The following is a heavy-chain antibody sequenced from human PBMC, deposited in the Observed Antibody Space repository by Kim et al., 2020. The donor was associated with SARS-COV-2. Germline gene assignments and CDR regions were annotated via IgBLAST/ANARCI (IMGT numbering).Heavy chain of an antibody. D-gene: IGHD6-6*01. CDR1: GFTFSSYS. CDR2: ISSSSSYI. V-gene: IGHV3-21*01. Sequence: GGSLRLSCAASGFTFSSYSMNWVRQAPGKGLEWVSSISSSSSYIYYADSVKGRFTISRDNAKNSLYLQMNSLRAEDTAVYYCARALKYSPRGGNYYYYYGMDVWGQGTTVTVSS. J-gene: IGHJ6*02. CDR3: ARALKYSPRGGNYYYYYGMDV.